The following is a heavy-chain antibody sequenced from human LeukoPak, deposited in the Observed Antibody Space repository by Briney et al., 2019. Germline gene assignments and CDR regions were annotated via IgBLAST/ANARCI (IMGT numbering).Heavy chain of an antibody. CDR2: INHSGST. CDR1: GGSFSGYY. J-gene: IGHJ4*02. Sequence: PSETLSLTCAVYGGSFSGYYWSWIRQPPGKGLEWIGEINHSGSTNYNPSLKSRVTISVDTSKNQFSLKLSSVTAADTAVYYCARLYFSVAAAVDWGQGTLVTVSS. CDR3: ARLYFSVAAAVD. V-gene: IGHV4-34*01. D-gene: IGHD6-13*01.